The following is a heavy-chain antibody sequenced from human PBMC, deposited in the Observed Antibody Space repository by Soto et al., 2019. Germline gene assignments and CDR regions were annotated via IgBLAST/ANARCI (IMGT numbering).Heavy chain of an antibody. Sequence: GASVKVSCKASGGTFSSYAISWVRQAPGQGLEWMGGIIPIFGTANYAQKFQGRVTITADESTSTAYMELSSLGSEDTAVYYCAREHRGQNDYDSSGYYYAAFDIWGQGTMVTVSS. CDR3: AREHRGQNDYDSSGYYYAAFDI. J-gene: IGHJ3*02. CDR1: GGTFSSYA. D-gene: IGHD3-22*01. V-gene: IGHV1-69*13. CDR2: IIPIFGTA.